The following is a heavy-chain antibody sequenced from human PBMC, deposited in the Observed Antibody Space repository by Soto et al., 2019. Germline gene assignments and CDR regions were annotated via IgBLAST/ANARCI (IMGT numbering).Heavy chain of an antibody. V-gene: IGHV4-59*01. Sequence: SETLSLTCSVAGDSISSYYWSWIRKPPGKGLEWIAYIYYTGHTSYNPSLKSRVSISLDTSKNQFSLKLSSVTAADTAVYYCARTYDGSGPNSGGYGFDIWGQGTMVTVSS. CDR2: IYYTGHT. CDR1: GDSISSYY. D-gene: IGHD3-22*01. CDR3: ARTYDGSGPNSGGYGFDI. J-gene: IGHJ3*02.